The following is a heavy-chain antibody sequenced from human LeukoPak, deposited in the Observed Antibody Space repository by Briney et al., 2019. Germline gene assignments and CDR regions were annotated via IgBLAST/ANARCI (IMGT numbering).Heavy chain of an antibody. J-gene: IGHJ4*02. D-gene: IGHD2-2*02. Sequence: GASVKVSCKASGYTFTGYGISWVRQAPGQGLEWMGWISAYNGNTNYAQKLQGRVTMTTDTSTSTAYMELRSLRSDDTAVYYCARVDCSSTSCYTTTDYWGQGTLVTVSS. V-gene: IGHV1-18*01. CDR3: ARVDCSSTSCYTTTDY. CDR1: GYTFTGYG. CDR2: ISAYNGNT.